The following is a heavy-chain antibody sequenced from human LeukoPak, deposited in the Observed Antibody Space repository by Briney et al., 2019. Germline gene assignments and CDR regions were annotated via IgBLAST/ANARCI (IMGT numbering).Heavy chain of an antibody. CDR1: GFTFSSYG. CDR2: IRYDGSNK. Sequence: GGSLRLSCAASGFTFSSYGMHWVRQAPGKGLEWVAFIRYDGSNKYYADSVKGRFTISRDNSKNSLYLQMNSLRTEDTALYYCAKDVGCVHSGYVHCYYGMDVWGQGTTVTV. V-gene: IGHV3-30*02. D-gene: IGHD5-12*01. J-gene: IGHJ6*02. CDR3: AKDVGCVHSGYVHCYYGMDV.